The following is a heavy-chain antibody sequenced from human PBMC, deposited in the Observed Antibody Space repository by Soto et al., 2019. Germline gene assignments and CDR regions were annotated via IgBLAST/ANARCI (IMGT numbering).Heavy chain of an antibody. CDR3: TRDRRISGFDP. CDR1: GFTFSSYW. Sequence: GGSLRLSCEASGFTFSSYWMPWVRQGPGRGLEWLSLINSDGSSPNYADSVKGRFTVSRDNAKNTLFLQMNSLRVDDTGAYYCTRDRRISGFDPWGQGTLVTVSS. D-gene: IGHD3-16*02. CDR2: INSDGSSP. J-gene: IGHJ5*02. V-gene: IGHV3-74*01.